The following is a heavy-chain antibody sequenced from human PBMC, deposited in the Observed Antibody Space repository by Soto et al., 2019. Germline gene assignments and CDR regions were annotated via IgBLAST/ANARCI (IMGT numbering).Heavy chain of an antibody. CDR2: IYPGDSDT. V-gene: IGHV5-51*01. J-gene: IGHJ5*02. Sequence: GESLKISCTGVGYSFTSYWIAWVRQTPGKGLEWMGIIYPGDSDTRYSPSFQGHVTISLDKSTTTVYLQWSSLKSSDSAMYYCARPQGGTDWLDPWGQGTLVTVSS. D-gene: IGHD1-7*01. CDR3: ARPQGGTDWLDP. CDR1: GYSFTSYW.